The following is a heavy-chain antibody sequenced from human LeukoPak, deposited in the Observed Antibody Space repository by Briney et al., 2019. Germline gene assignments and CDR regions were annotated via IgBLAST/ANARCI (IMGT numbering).Heavy chain of an antibody. D-gene: IGHD2-21*02. CDR1: GFTFSSYS. Sequence: PGGSLRLSCAASGFTFSSYSMNWVRQAPGKGLEWVSSISSSSSYIYYADSVKGRFTISRDNAKNSLYLQMNSLRAEDTAVYYCARDPSYCGGDCFRNYFDYWGQGTLVTVSS. CDR3: ARDPSYCGGDCFRNYFDY. CDR2: ISSSSSYI. J-gene: IGHJ4*02. V-gene: IGHV3-21*01.